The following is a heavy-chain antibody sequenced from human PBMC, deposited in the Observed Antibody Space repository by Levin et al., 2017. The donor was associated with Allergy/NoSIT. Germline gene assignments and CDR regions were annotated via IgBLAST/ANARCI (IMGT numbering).Heavy chain of an antibody. Sequence: PGGSLRLSCAAAGFAFDSYAMHWVRQAPGKGLEWIAGISWNSGHIGYADSVKGRFTILRENAKNSLYLQMNSLRPEDTAFYYCARRRIQFWSAPEGMDVWGRGTLVSVSS. CDR2: ISWNSGHI. CDR3: ARRRIQFWSAPEGMDV. J-gene: IGHJ6*02. CDR1: GFAFDSYA. V-gene: IGHV3-9*01. D-gene: IGHD3-3*01.